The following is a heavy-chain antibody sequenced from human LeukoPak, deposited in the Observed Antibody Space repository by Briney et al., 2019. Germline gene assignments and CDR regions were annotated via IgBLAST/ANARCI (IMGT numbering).Heavy chain of an antibody. Sequence: SETLSLTCTISGYYISRGYYWGWIRPPPGKGLEGIGSIYHSGSTYYNPSLKSRVTISLDTSENQFSLKLSSVTAADTAVYYCARDLYSSGWGYFDYWGQGTLVTVSS. CDR3: ARDLYSSGWGYFDY. J-gene: IGHJ4*02. CDR1: GYYISRGYY. CDR2: IYHSGST. D-gene: IGHD6-19*01. V-gene: IGHV4-38-2*02.